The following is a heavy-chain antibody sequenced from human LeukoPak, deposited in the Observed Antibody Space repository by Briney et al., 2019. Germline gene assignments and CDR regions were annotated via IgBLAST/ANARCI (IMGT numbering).Heavy chain of an antibody. V-gene: IGHV3-7*01. CDR3: ARGFQRGDSPV. Sequence: GGSLRLSCAPSGFTFSAYSQSWVRQAPGKGLEWVAKIKKDGSEKDYVDSVKGRFTISRDYAKGSLYLQLNSLRAEDTAVYYCARGFQRGDSPVWGQGTLVTVSS. CDR1: GFTFSAYS. D-gene: IGHD2-21*02. J-gene: IGHJ4*02. CDR2: IKKDGSEK.